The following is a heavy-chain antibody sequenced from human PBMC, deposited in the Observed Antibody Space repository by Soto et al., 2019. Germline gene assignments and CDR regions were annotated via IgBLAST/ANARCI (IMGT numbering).Heavy chain of an antibody. CDR2: IYHTGTT. Sequence: SETLSLTCAVSGDSISSGYHWAWIRQPPGKGLEWVASIYHTGTTYYNPSLSSRVTISVDTSKNQFSLKLSSVTAADSAVYYCAREVVVVVAATNHDTFDIWGQGTMVTVSS. CDR3: AREVVVVVAATNHDTFDI. V-gene: IGHV4-38-2*02. CDR1: GDSISSGYH. D-gene: IGHD2-15*01. J-gene: IGHJ3*02.